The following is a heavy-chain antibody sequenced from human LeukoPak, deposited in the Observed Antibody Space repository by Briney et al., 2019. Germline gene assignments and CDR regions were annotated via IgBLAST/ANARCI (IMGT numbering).Heavy chain of an antibody. Sequence: GGSLRLSCAASGFTFSSYSMNWVRQAPGKGLEWVSSISSSSSYRSYADSVKGRFTISRDNAKNSLYLQMNSLRAEDTAVYYCARDGDGSGSTPSFDYWGQGTLVTVSS. V-gene: IGHV3-21*06. CDR2: ISSSSSYR. CDR1: GFTFSSYS. D-gene: IGHD3-10*01. CDR3: ARDGDGSGSTPSFDY. J-gene: IGHJ4*02.